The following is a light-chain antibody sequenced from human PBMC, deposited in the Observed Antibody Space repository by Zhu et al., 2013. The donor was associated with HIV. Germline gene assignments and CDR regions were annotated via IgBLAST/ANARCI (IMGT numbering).Light chain of an antibody. CDR1: QSVSSSY. V-gene: IGKV3-20*01. CDR2: GAS. CDR3: QNFDTSLTWT. J-gene: IGKJ1*01. Sequence: EIVLTQSPGTLSLSPGERATLSCRASQSVSSSYLAWYQQKPGQAPRLLIYGASSRATGIPDRFSGSGSGTDFTLTISRLEPEDFAIYYCQNFDTSLTWTFGQGTKVEIK.